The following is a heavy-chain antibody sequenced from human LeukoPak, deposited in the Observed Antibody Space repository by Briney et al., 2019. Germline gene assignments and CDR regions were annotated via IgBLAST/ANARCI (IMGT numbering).Heavy chain of an antibody. V-gene: IGHV3-33*01. Sequence: GRSLRLSCAASGFTFSSYGMHWVRQAPGKGLEWVAVIWYDGSNKYHADSVKGRFTISRDNSKNTLYLQMNSLRAEDTAVYYCASRVVVPAANMDVWGKGTTVTVSS. J-gene: IGHJ6*04. CDR1: GFTFSSYG. CDR3: ASRVVVPAANMDV. CDR2: IWYDGSNK. D-gene: IGHD2-2*01.